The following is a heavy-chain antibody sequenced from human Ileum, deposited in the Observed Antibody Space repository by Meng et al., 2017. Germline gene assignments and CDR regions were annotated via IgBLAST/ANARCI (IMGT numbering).Heavy chain of an antibody. D-gene: IGHD3-22*01. J-gene: IGHJ4*02. CDR2: IYYSGST. Sequence: QVQLQESGPGLVKPPQTQFLTCTVSGGSISSGDYYWSWIRQPPGKGLEWIGYIYYSGSTYYNPSLKSRLTISVDTSKNQFSPKLSSVTAADTAVYYCARDRDSSGYYPYWGQGTLVTVSS. CDR3: ARDRDSSGYYPY. V-gene: IGHV4-30-4*01. CDR1: GGSISSGDYY.